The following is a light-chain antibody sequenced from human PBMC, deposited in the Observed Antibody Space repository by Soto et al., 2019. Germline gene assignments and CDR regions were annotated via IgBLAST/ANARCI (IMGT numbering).Light chain of an antibody. CDR1: SSDVGGYNY. CDR3: SSYRSGTTLGL. CDR2: EVS. J-gene: IGLJ3*02. Sequence: QSALTQPASVSGSPGQSITISCTGTSSDVGGYNYVSWYQQHPGKAPKLMIYEVSNRPSGVSNRFSGSKSGNTASLTISGLQAEDEADYYCSSYRSGTTLGLCGEGTKVTVL. V-gene: IGLV2-14*01.